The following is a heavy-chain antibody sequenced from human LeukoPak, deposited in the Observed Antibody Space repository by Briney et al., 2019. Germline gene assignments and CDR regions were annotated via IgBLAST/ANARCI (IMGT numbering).Heavy chain of an antibody. Sequence: GGSLRLFCAACGYIFDDYAMHWVRQAPGKALEGVSGNRWKSGSIGYADSVKGRFTISRDNAKNSLYLQMNSLRAEDTALYYCAKGGWFGVKLGYYYYGMDVWGQGTTVTVSS. CDR3: AKGGWFGVKLGYYYYGMDV. J-gene: IGHJ6*02. CDR2: NRWKSGSI. CDR1: GYIFDDYA. V-gene: IGHV3-9*01. D-gene: IGHD3-10*01.